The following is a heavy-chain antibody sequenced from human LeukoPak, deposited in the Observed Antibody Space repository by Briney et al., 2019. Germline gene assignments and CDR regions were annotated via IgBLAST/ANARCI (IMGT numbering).Heavy chain of an antibody. CDR1: GYTFTSYY. CDR3: AREGRSSYYDSSGYCHY. V-gene: IGHV1-46*01. Sequence: ASVKVSCKASGYTFTSYYMHWVRQAPGQGLEWMGIINPSGGSTSYAQKFQGRVTMTRDTSTSTVYMELSSLRSEDTAVYYCAREGRSSYYDSSGYCHYWGQGTLVTVSS. D-gene: IGHD3-22*01. J-gene: IGHJ4*02. CDR2: INPSGGST.